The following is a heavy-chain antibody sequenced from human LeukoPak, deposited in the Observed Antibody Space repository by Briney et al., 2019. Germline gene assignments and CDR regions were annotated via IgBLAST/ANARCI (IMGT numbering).Heavy chain of an antibody. D-gene: IGHD3-3*01. CDR2: IYDTGST. CDR1: GYSIRSNKYY. CDR3: QSRFLEWLLDY. Sequence: SETVSLTCTVSGYSIRSNKYYWGWIRQPPGKGLDWVGSIYDTGSTFYNPSLKSRVIISVDTSKNQFSLKLSSVTAADTAVYYCQSRFLEWLLDYWGQGTLVTVSS. J-gene: IGHJ4*02. V-gene: IGHV4-39*01.